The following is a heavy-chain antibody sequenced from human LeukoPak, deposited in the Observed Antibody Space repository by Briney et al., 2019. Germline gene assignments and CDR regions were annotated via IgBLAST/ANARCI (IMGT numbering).Heavy chain of an antibody. CDR1: GFTFTSSA. D-gene: IGHD6-13*01. CDR3: AAAQSGSSWYDAFDI. CDR2: IVVGSGNT. V-gene: IGHV1-58*01. Sequence: SVKVSGKASGFTFTSSAVQWVRQARGQRLEWIGWIVVGSGNTNYAQKFQERVTITRDMSTSTAYMELSSLRSEDTAVYYCAAAQSGSSWYDAFDIWGQGTMVTVSS. J-gene: IGHJ3*02.